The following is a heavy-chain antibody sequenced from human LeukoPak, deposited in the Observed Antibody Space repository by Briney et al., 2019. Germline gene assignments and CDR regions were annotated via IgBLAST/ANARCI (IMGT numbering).Heavy chain of an antibody. J-gene: IGHJ4*02. CDR1: GYSITSGYY. Sequence: SETLSLTCAVSGYSITSGYYWGWIRQPPGKGLEWIGTIYHSGSTYYNPSLKSRVIVSVDTSKNQFSLKLSSVTAADTAVYYCARGADCGGDCYLDYWGQGTLVTVSS. CDR3: ARGADCGGDCYLDY. CDR2: IYHSGST. V-gene: IGHV4-38-2*01. D-gene: IGHD2-21*02.